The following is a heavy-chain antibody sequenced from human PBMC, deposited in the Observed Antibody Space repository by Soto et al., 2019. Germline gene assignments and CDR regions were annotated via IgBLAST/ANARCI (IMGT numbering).Heavy chain of an antibody. J-gene: IGHJ4*02. Sequence: PSETLSLTCTVSGGSISTYYWTWVRQPPGKGLEWIGYIYYSGSTYYNPSLKSRVTISVDTSKNQFSLKLSSVTAADTAVFYCARGYDFWSGYYDPYFDYWGQGTLVTVSS. D-gene: IGHD3-3*01. V-gene: IGHV4-59*06. CDR3: ARGYDFWSGYYDPYFDY. CDR1: GGSISTYY. CDR2: IYYSGST.